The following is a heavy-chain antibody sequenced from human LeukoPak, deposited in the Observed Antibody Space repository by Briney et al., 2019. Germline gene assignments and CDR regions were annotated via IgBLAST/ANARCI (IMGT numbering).Heavy chain of an antibody. V-gene: IGHV4-39*07. CDR1: GDSISSSSYY. Sequence: SETLSLTCTVSGDSISSSSYYWAWIRQPPGKGLEWIGTIYYSGSTYYNPSLKSRVTISVDTSKNQFSLKLSSVTAADTAVYYCARAPPSGWFDPWGQGTLVTVSS. J-gene: IGHJ5*02. CDR2: IYYSGST. CDR3: ARAPPSGWFDP. D-gene: IGHD6-25*01.